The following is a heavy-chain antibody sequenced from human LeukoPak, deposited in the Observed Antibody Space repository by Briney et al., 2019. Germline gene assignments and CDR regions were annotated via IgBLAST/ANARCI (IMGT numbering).Heavy chain of an antibody. CDR2: IWYGGSNK. D-gene: IGHD1-26*01. J-gene: IGHJ4*02. CDR3: ARWLDGGSYLDY. CDR1: GFTFSSYG. Sequence: GRSLRLSCAASGFTFSSYGMHWVRQAPGKGLEWVAVIWYGGSNKYYADSVKGRFTISRDNAKNSLYLQMNSLRAEDTAVFYCARWLDGGSYLDYWGQGTLVTVSS. V-gene: IGHV3-33*08.